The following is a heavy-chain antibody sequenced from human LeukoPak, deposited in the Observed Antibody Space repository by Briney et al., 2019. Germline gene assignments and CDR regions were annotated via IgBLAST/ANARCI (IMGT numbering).Heavy chain of an antibody. D-gene: IGHD4-11*01. CDR3: AREDYSNYVGFDY. V-gene: IGHV3-30-3*01. J-gene: IGHJ4*02. Sequence: TGGSLRLSCAASGFTFSSYAMHWVRQAPGKGPEWVAVISYDGSNKYYADSVKGRFTISRDNSKNTLYLQMNSLRAEDTAVYYCAREDYSNYVGFDYWGQGTLVTVSS. CDR1: GFTFSSYA. CDR2: ISYDGSNK.